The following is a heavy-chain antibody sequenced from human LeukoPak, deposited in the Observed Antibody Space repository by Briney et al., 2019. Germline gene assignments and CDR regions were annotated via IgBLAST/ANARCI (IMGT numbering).Heavy chain of an antibody. CDR1: GFTFSSYE. Sequence: GGSLRLSCAASGFTFSSYEMNWVRQAPGKGLEWVSYISSSGSTIYYADSVKGRFTISRDNAKNSLYLQMNSLRAEDTAVYYCARDLPGGDGYYFYDWSQGTLVTVSS. V-gene: IGHV3-48*03. D-gene: IGHD3-16*01. CDR2: ISSSGSTI. J-gene: IGHJ4*02. CDR3: ARDLPGGDGYYFYD.